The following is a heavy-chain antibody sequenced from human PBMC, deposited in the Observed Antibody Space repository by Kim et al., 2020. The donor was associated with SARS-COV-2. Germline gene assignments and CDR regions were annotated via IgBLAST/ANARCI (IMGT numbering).Heavy chain of an antibody. CDR2: IYYSGST. J-gene: IGHJ6*02. CDR3: ARVLGYVREEYYYYGMDV. Sequence: SETLSLTCTVSGGSISSYYWSWIRQPPGKGLEWIGYIYYSGSTNYNPSLKSRVTISVDTSKNQFSLKLSSVTAADTAVYYCARVLGYVREEYYYYGMDVWGQGTTVTVSS. V-gene: IGHV4-59*13. CDR1: GGSISSYY. D-gene: IGHD5-12*01.